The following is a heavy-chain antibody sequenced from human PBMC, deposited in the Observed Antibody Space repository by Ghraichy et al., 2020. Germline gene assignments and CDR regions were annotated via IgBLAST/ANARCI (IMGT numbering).Heavy chain of an antibody. V-gene: IGHV3-72*01. J-gene: IGHJ6*03. CDR1: GFTFSDHY. CDR3: VRDSRYYYMDV. Sequence: LTCAASGFTFSDHYMDWVRQAPGKGLEWVGRCRNKASSYSTEYAASVKGRFTVSRDDSKNSLYLQMNSLKTEDTAVYYFVRDSRYYYMDVWGKGTTVTVSS. CDR2: CRNKASSYST. D-gene: IGHD1-14*01.